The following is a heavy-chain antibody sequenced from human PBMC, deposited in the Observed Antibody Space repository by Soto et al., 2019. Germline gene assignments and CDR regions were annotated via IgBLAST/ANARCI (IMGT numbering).Heavy chain of an antibody. CDR3: ARTYYDFWSGYYPPSPPDY. Sequence: SGGSLRLSCAASGFTFSSYSMNWVRQAPGKGLEWVSSISSSSSYIYYADSVKGRFTISRDNAKNSLYLQMNSLRAEDTAVYYCARTYYDFWSGYYPPSPPDYWGQGTLVTVSS. CDR2: ISSSSSYI. CDR1: GFTFSSYS. D-gene: IGHD3-3*01. V-gene: IGHV3-21*01. J-gene: IGHJ4*02.